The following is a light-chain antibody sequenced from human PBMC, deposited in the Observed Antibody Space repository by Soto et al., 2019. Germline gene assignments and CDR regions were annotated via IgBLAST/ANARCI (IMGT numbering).Light chain of an antibody. CDR1: SGHSTYI. V-gene: IGLV4-60*02. CDR3: ETWYSNTHMV. CDR2: LDRSGSY. J-gene: IGLJ3*02. Sequence: QSVLTQSSSASASLGSSVKLTCILSSGHSTYIIAWHQQQPGKAPRFLMTLDRSGSYNRGSGVPDRFSGSSSGADRYLTISNLQFVDEGDYYCETWYSNTHMVFGGGTKLTVL.